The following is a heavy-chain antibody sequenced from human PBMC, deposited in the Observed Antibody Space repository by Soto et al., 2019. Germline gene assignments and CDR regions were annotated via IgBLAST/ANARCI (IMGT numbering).Heavy chain of an antibody. CDR3: SRDPRLVDY. V-gene: IGHV3-11*01. D-gene: IGHD1-26*01. CDR2: ISGGGDVT. CDR1: GFIFSNYY. Sequence: QVQLVESGGALVKPGGSLRLSCAASGFIFSNYYRTWIRQAPGKGPEWISYISGGGDVTAYAHSVKGRFTISRDNTKRSLYLQMDSLTVEDTAVYYCSRDPRLVDYWGQGTLVTVAS. J-gene: IGHJ4*02.